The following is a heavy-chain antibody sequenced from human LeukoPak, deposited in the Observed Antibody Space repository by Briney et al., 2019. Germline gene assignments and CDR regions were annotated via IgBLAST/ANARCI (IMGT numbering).Heavy chain of an antibody. Sequence: ASVKVSCKASGYTFTSYYMHWVRQAPGQGLEWMGIINPSGGSTSYAQKFQGRVAMTGDTSISTAYMDLSRLRSDDTAVYYCARHGRFYDAFDIWGQGTMVTVSS. CDR1: GYTFTSYY. CDR2: INPSGGST. V-gene: IGHV1-46*01. D-gene: IGHD3-3*01. CDR3: ARHGRFYDAFDI. J-gene: IGHJ3*02.